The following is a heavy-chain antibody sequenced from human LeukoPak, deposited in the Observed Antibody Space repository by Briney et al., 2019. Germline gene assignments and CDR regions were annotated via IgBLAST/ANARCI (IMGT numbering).Heavy chain of an antibody. CDR1: GRSIRSSNW. V-gene: IGHV4-4*02. J-gene: IGHJ4*02. CDR2: IYHSGST. Sequence: PSETLSLTCAVSGRSIRSSNWWSWVRQPPGQGLEWIGEIYHSGSTNYNPSLKSRVTISVDKSKNQFSLKLSSVTAADTAVYYCARHRPETSGSYYYFDYWGQGTLVTVSS. CDR3: ARHRPETSGSYYYFDY. D-gene: IGHD1-26*01.